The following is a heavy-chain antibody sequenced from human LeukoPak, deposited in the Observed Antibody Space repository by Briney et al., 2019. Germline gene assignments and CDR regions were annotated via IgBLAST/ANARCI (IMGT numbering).Heavy chain of an antibody. CDR3: GRQGDRTSWYTLDWSDP. D-gene: IGHD2-2*02. Sequence: SETLSLTCTVSGASMPSTSDYWGWIRQPPGKGLEWIGTISYSGNTYYNPSLKSRLTMSVDTSKNQFSLKLRSVTAADTAVYYCGRQGDRTSWYTLDWSDPWGQGTLVTVSS. V-gene: IGHV4-39*01. CDR1: GASMPSTSDY. CDR2: ISYSGNT. J-gene: IGHJ5*02.